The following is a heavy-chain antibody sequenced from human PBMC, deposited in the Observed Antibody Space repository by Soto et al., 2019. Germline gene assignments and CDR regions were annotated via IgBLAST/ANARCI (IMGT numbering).Heavy chain of an antibody. D-gene: IGHD5-18*01. CDR2: IKPDGSEK. J-gene: IGHJ4*03. CDR3: ATSVYGRGYNSQYAYT. V-gene: IGHV3-7*05. CDR1: DFIFRSSW. Sequence: GGSLRLSCAASDFIFRSSWMSWVRQPPGKGLEWLANIKPDGSEKYYVDSVKGRFTISRDNAKDSLYLEMNNLRGEDTAVYYCATSVYGRGYNSQYAYTWGQGTLVTVSS.